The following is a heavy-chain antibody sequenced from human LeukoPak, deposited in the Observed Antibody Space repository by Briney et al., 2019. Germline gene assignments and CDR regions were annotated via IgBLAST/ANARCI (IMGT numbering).Heavy chain of an antibody. D-gene: IGHD1-26*01. CDR2: IYPVNSDT. Sequence: GESLKISCKGSGYIFSSYWIGWVRQMPGKGLEWMGIIYPVNSDTRYSPSFQGQVTISADKSITTAYLQWSSLKASDTAMYYCARQDGYSMYYFDGCGQRSLATVHS. V-gene: IGHV5-51*01. CDR1: GYIFSSYW. J-gene: IGHJ4*02. CDR3: ARQDGYSMYYFDG.